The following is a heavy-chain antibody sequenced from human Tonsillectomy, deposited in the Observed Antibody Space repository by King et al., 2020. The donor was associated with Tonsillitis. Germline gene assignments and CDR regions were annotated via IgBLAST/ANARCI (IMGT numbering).Heavy chain of an antibody. CDR1: GFTFSSYA. CDR2: ISGGSVST. Sequence: DVQLVESGGGLLQPGGSLRLSCAASGFTFSSYAMTWVRQAPGKGLEWVSMISGGSVSTYYADSVKGRFTISRDNSKNTLYLQMNSLRAADTAVYYCAKGGLLRFGESKGFDYWGQGTLVTVSS. CDR3: AKGGLLRFGESKGFDY. J-gene: IGHJ4*02. D-gene: IGHD3-10*01. V-gene: IGHV3-23*04.